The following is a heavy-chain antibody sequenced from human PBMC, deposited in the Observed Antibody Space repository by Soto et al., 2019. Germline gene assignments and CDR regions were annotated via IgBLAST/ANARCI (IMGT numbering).Heavy chain of an antibody. CDR2: INPNSGDT. Sequence: QVQLVQSGAEVKKPGASVKVSCKASGYTFTGYYIHWVRQAPGQGLEWMGWINPNSGDTNYEQKFQGWVTMTRDTSINTAYMELSRLRSDHTAVYYCARGQFVGRFYHYGMDVWGQGTTGAVSS. J-gene: IGHJ6*02. D-gene: IGHD3-16*01. CDR1: GYTFTGYY. CDR3: ARGQFVGRFYHYGMDV. V-gene: IGHV1-2*04.